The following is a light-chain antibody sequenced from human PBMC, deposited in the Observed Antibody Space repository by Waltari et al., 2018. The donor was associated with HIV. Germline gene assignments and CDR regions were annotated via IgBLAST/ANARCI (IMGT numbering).Light chain of an antibody. J-gene: IGKJ4*01. CDR3: QQSYSVPLT. CDR1: QSIDNY. CDR2: AAS. V-gene: IGKV1-39*01. Sequence: DIQMTQSPSSLSASVGDSVTITCRASQSIDNYLSWYPQKQPEAPKLLIYAASSLQRGVSSRFSGSGSRTDFILTIDNLRPEDFATYYCQQSYSVPLTFGGGTKVEI.